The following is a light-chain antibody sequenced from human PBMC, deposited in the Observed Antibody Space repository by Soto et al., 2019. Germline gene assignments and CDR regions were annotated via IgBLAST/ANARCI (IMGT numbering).Light chain of an antibody. CDR2: DVS. CDR3: QQYGSSPT. CDR1: QSVSSNY. J-gene: IGKJ1*01. V-gene: IGKV3-20*01. Sequence: EIVLTQSPGTLSLSPGERATLSCRSSQSVSSNYLAWYQQKPDQAPRLVIYDVSGRATGIPDRFSGSGSGTDFTLPISRREPEDFAVYYCQQYGSSPTFGQGTKVEIK.